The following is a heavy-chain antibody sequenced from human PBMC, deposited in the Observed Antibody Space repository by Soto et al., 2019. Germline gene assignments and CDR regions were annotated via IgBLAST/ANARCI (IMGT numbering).Heavy chain of an antibody. D-gene: IGHD6-13*01. CDR1: GFTFSSYW. J-gene: IGHJ1*01. CDR2: INSDGRIT. V-gene: IGHV3-74*01. Sequence: EVQLVESGGGLVQPGGSLRLSCAASGFTFSSYWMYWVRQPPGKGLVYVSRINSDGRITSYADSVKGRFTISRDNAKNTLYLQMNSLRVEATAVYYCTSGMEAAGSRLQPWGQGNLVIVSS. CDR3: TSGMEAAGSRLQP.